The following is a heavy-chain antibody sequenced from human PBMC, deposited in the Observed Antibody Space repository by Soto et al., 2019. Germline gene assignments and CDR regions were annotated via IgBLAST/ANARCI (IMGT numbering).Heavy chain of an antibody. J-gene: IGHJ4*02. CDR3: AKEAGPDEDIVVVPATQPHNYFDY. CDR1: GFTFDDYA. D-gene: IGHD2-2*01. CDR2: ISWNSGSI. Sequence: EVQLVESGGGLVQPGRSLGLSCAASGFTFDDYAMHWVRQAPGKGLEWVSGISWNSGSIGYADSVKGRFTISRDNAKNSLYLQMNSLRAEDTALYYCAKEAGPDEDIVVVPATQPHNYFDYWGQGTLVTVSS. V-gene: IGHV3-9*01.